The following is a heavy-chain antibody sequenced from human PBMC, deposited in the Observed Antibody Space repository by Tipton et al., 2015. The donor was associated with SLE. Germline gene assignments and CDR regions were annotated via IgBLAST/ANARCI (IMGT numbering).Heavy chain of an antibody. D-gene: IGHD3-16*01. V-gene: IGHV4-39*02. Sequence: TLSLTCTVSGDSIGRSNYYWGWIRQTPGKRLEGIGEVNHLGTIYYNASLKSRVTISIDTSKSHFSLKLTSVTAADTAVYYCARMEGMITYGGIAGLWGQGTVVTVSS. J-gene: IGHJ4*02. CDR3: ARMEGMITYGGIAGL. CDR2: VNHLGTI. CDR1: GDSIGRSNYY.